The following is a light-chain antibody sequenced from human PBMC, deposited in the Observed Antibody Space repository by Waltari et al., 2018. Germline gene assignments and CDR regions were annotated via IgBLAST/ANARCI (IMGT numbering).Light chain of an antibody. CDR3: AAWDDSLNGYV. CDR2: YDD. Sequence: QSVLTQPPSVSEAPRQRVTISCSGSSSNIGNNAVNWYQQLPGKAPKLLIYYDDLLPPGVSDRFSGSKSCTSAALAISGLQSDDEADYYCAAWDDSLNGYVFGTGTKVTVL. J-gene: IGLJ1*01. V-gene: IGLV1-36*01. CDR1: SSNIGNNA.